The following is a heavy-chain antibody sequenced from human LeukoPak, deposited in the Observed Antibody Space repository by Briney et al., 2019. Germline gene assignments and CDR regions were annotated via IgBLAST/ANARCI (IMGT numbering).Heavy chain of an antibody. Sequence: PSETLSLTCTVSGGSISSYYWSWIRQPPGKGLEWIGYIYYSGSTNYNPSLKSRVTISVDTSKNQFSLKLSSVTAADTAVYYCARVETEYSYGKTWSTPGAQEPRVTVPS. CDR3: ARVETEYSYGKTWSTP. D-gene: IGHD5-18*01. CDR1: GGSISSYY. CDR2: IYYSGST. V-gene: IGHV4-59*01. J-gene: IGHJ5*02.